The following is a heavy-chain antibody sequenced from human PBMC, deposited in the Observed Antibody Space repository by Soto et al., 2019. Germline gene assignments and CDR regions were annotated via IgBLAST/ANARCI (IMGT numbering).Heavy chain of an antibody. J-gene: IGHJ5*02. V-gene: IGHV1-2*02. CDR2: INPNSGGT. CDR3: ARDYCSGGSCYWFDP. Sequence: ASLKVSCKASGYTFTGYYMHWVRQAPGQGLEWMGWINPNSGGTNYAQKFQGRVTMTRDTSISTAYMELSRLRSDDTAVYYCARDYCSGGSCYWFDPWGQGTLVTVSS. D-gene: IGHD2-15*01. CDR1: GYTFTGYY.